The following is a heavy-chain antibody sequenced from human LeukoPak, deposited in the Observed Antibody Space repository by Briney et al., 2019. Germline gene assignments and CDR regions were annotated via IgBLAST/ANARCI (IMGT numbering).Heavy chain of an antibody. CDR1: GYIFTNYW. J-gene: IGHJ5*02. D-gene: IGHD3-16*01. CDR3: AIFDFLFGEIDNWFDP. Sequence: GESLKISCKGSGYIFTNYWIGWVRQLSGKGLEWMGIIYLGDSDTRYSPSFQGQVTISADKSISTAYLQWSSLKASDTAMYYCAIFDFLFGEIDNWFDPWGQGTQVTVSS. CDR2: IYLGDSDT. V-gene: IGHV5-51*01.